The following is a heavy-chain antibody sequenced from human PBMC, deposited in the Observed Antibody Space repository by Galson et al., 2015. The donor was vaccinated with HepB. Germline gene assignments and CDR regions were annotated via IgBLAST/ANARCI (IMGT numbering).Heavy chain of an antibody. Sequence: CAISGDSVSGNIVSWNWIRQSPSRGLEWLGRTYFRSKWYYDYAVSVKSRITINPDTSENQFSLQLHSVTPEDTAVYYCAGVGYCRSTYCFFAYWGQGTLVTVSS. J-gene: IGHJ4*02. D-gene: IGHD2-2*01. CDR1: GDSVSGNIVS. CDR2: TYFRSKWYY. V-gene: IGHV6-1*01. CDR3: AGVGYCRSTYCFFAY.